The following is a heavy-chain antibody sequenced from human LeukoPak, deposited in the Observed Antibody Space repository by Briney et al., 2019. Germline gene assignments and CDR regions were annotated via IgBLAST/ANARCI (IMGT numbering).Heavy chain of an antibody. CDR3: ARDDRDYGDYGRQFYYYGMDV. CDR2: TSFDGTNK. J-gene: IGHJ6*02. V-gene: IGHV3-30-3*01. CDR1: GFTFNYFA. D-gene: IGHD4-17*01. Sequence: GRSLRLSCAGSGFTFNYFAIHWVRQAPGKGLEWVAVTSFDGTNKYYADSVRGRFTISRDNSNKTVYLQMNSLRADDTAVYYCARDDRDYGDYGRQFYYYGMDVWGQGTTVTVSS.